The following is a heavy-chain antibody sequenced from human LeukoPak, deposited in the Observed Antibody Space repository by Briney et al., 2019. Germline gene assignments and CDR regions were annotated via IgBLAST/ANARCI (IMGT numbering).Heavy chain of an antibody. CDR3: AGLRRAYYYYMDV. J-gene: IGHJ6*03. Sequence: GGSLRLSCAASGFTFSNAWMTWVRQAPGKGLEWVSSISGSGNYIYYADSLKGRFTISRDNANNLLFLQMSSLRAEDTAVYFCAGLRRAYYYYMDVWGKGTTVTVSS. CDR2: ISGSGNYI. CDR1: GFTFSNAW. V-gene: IGHV3-21*06.